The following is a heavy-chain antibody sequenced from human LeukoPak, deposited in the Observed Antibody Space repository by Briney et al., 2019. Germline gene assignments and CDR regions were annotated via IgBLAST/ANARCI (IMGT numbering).Heavy chain of an antibody. J-gene: IGHJ4*02. CDR1: GFTFSDYY. CDR3: TRDFGSGVVVTAIVD. CDR2: ISSSGSTI. D-gene: IGHD2-21*02. Sequence: GGSLRLSCAASGFTFSDYYMSWIRQAPGKGLEWVSYISSSGSTIYYADSVKGRFTISRDNAKNSLYLQMNSLRAEDTATYYCTRDFGSGVVVTAIVDWGQGTLVTVSS. V-gene: IGHV3-11*04.